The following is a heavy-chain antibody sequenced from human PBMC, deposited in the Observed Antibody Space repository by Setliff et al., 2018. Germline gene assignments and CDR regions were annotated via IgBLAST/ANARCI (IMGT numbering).Heavy chain of an antibody. CDR1: AFTFKNYW. J-gene: IGHJ6*03. Sequence: GGSLRLSCAASAFTFKNYWMSWVRQAPGKGLEWVAHISYSSGSISYADSVKGRFTISRDNAKNSLYLQMNSLRAEDTAVYFCARLALTGYDTSGYYYALDYYYYMDVWGKGTTVTVSS. CDR2: ISYSSGSI. D-gene: IGHD3-22*01. V-gene: IGHV3-48*01. CDR3: ARLALTGYDTSGYYYALDYYYYMDV.